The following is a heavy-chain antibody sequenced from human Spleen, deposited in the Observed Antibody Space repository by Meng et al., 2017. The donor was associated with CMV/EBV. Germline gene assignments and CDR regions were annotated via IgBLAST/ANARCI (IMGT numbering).Heavy chain of an antibody. J-gene: IGHJ4*02. D-gene: IGHD2-2*01. V-gene: IGHV4-31*03. CDR1: GDSIIRGGYY. Sequence: LTCTVSGDSIIRGGYYWSWIHQHPGKGLEWIGYIFYSGTSYYNPSLKSRITMSFDTSKNQFSLNLSSVTAADTAVYYCARGSSTSFDYWGQGTLVTVSS. CDR3: ARGSSTSFDY. CDR2: IFYSGTS.